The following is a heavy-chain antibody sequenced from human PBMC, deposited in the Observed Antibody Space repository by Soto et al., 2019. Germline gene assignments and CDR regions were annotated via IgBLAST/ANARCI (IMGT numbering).Heavy chain of an antibody. D-gene: IGHD3-10*01. Sequence: GGSLRLSCAASGFTFSSYGMHWVRQAPGKGLEWVAVISYDGSNKYYADSVKGRFTISRDNSKNTLYLQMNSLRAEDTAVYYCAKDWVSSGEGIFIPPPGLSAPNPPTIWGQGTMVTVSS. V-gene: IGHV3-30*18. CDR3: AKDWVSSGEGIFIPPPGLSAPNPPTI. J-gene: IGHJ3*02. CDR1: GFTFSSYG. CDR2: ISYDGSNK.